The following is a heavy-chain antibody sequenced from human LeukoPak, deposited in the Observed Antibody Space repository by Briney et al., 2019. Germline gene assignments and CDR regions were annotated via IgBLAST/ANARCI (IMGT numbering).Heavy chain of an antibody. CDR1: GYTLTELS. D-gene: IGHD3-22*01. CDR3: ARVHYYDSSGYFDY. V-gene: IGHV1-46*01. J-gene: IGHJ4*02. Sequence: ASVKVSCKVSGYTLTELSMHWVRQAPGKGLEWMGIINPSGGSTSHAQKFQGRVTMTRDTSTNTVYMELSSLRSEDTAVYYCARVHYYDSSGYFDYWGQGTLVTVSS. CDR2: INPSGGST.